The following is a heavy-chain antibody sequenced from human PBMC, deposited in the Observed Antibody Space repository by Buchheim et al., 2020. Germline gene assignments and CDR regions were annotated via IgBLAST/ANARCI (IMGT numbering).Heavy chain of an antibody. Sequence: EVQLVESGGGLVQPGGSLRLSCAASGFTFSSYEMNWVRPAPGKGLECVSYITSSGSTIYSADPAKGRFTISRDNAKNSLSLQMNSLRAEDTAVYYCARAGYYKGGNWFDPWGQGTL. CDR1: GFTFSSYE. V-gene: IGHV3-48*03. D-gene: IGHD3-10*01. CDR3: ARAGYYKGGNWFDP. CDR2: ITSSGSTI. J-gene: IGHJ5*02.